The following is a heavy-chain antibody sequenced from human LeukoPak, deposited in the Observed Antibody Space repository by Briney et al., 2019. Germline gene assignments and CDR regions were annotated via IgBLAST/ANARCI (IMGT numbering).Heavy chain of an antibody. Sequence: PSETLSLTCTVSGGSISSYYWSWIRQPPGKGLEWIGYIYYSGSTYYNPSLKSRVTISVDTSKNQFSLKLSSVTAADTAVYFCARGPYSYDSSGAFDIWGQGTMVTVSS. J-gene: IGHJ3*02. V-gene: IGHV4-59*08. CDR1: GGSISSYY. D-gene: IGHD3-22*01. CDR3: ARGPYSYDSSGAFDI. CDR2: IYYSGST.